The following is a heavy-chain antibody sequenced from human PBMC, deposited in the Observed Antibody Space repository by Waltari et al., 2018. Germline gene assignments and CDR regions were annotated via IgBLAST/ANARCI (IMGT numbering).Heavy chain of an antibody. V-gene: IGHV4-39*01. Sequence: QLQLQESGPRLVRPSETLSLICRVSGVSITSNRHYWAWIRQSPGQGLEWIGPVSYSGTTHISPSLKSRVSVSRDTSKNQVSLILGSVTAADMAVYYCATYIGASVGTAAFDVWGQGTMVTVSS. CDR3: ATYIGASVGTAAFDV. CDR1: GVSITSNRHY. CDR2: VSYSGTT. J-gene: IGHJ3*01. D-gene: IGHD5-12*01.